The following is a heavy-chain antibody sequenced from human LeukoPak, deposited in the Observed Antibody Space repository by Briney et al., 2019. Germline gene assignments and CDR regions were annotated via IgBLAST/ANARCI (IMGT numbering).Heavy chain of an antibody. CDR2: ISYDGSNK. J-gene: IGHJ4*02. CDR3: AKALGKSLEDY. Sequence: GRSLRLSCIASGFTFGDYAMSWVRQAPGKGLEWVAVISYDGSNKYYADSVKGRFTISRDNSKNTLYLQMNSLRAEDTAVYYCAKALGKSLEDYWGQGTLVTVSS. CDR1: GFTFGDYA. V-gene: IGHV3-30*04. D-gene: IGHD3-16*01.